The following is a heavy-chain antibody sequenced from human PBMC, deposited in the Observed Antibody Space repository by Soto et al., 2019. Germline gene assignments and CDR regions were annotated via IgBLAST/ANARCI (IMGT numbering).Heavy chain of an antibody. CDR2: IGTAGDT. J-gene: IGHJ3*02. CDR1: GFTFSSYD. D-gene: IGHD1-26*01. CDR3: AIEGATDAFDI. V-gene: IGHV3-13*01. Sequence: PGGSLTLSCAASGFTFSSYDMHWIRQATGKGLEWVSAIGTAGDTYYPGSVKGRFTISRENAKNSLYLQMNSLRAGDTAVYYCAIEGATDAFDIWGQGTMVTVSS.